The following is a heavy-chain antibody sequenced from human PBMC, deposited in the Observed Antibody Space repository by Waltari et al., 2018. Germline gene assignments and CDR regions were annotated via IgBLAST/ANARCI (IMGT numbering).Heavy chain of an antibody. J-gene: IGHJ4*02. D-gene: IGHD1-26*01. CDR2: IYYSGST. Sequence: QVQLQESGPGLVKPSETLSLTCTVSGGSISSYYWSWIRQPPGKGLEWIGYIYYSGSTTYNPTRKRRVTISVDTSKNQFSLKLSSVTAADTAVYYCAREPPWELLTGYYFDYWGQGTLVTVSS. CDR3: AREPPWELLTGYYFDY. V-gene: IGHV4-59*01. CDR1: GGSISSYY.